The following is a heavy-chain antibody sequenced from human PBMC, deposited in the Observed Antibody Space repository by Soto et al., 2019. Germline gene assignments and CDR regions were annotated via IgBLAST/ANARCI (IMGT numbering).Heavy chain of an antibody. J-gene: IGHJ4*02. CDR2: ISAYNGDT. CDR1: GYTFTSYG. CDR3: ARVPSYSTLDY. Sequence: QVQLLQSGAEVKQPGASVKVSCKASGYTFTSYGVSWVRQAPGQGLEWMGWISAYNGDTKYSQKFQGRISLTTDTYTRTACMELRSLRSDDTAVYYCARVPSYSTLDYWGQGTLVTVSS. V-gene: IGHV1-18*04. D-gene: IGHD2-21*01.